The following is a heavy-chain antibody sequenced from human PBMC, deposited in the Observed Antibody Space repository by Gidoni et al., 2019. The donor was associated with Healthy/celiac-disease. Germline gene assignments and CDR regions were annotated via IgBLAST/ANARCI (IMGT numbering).Heavy chain of an antibody. CDR2: ISYDGSNK. CDR3: AKGSFYYDSSGYYPGGFDY. CDR1: GFTFSSYG. Sequence: QVQLVESGGGVVQPGKSLRLSCAASGFTFSSYGMHWVRQAQGKGLECVAVISYDGSNKYYADSVKGRFTISRDNSKNTLYLQMNSLRAEDTAVYYCAKGSFYYDSSGYYPGGFDYWGQGTLVTVSS. D-gene: IGHD3-22*01. V-gene: IGHV3-30*18. J-gene: IGHJ4*02.